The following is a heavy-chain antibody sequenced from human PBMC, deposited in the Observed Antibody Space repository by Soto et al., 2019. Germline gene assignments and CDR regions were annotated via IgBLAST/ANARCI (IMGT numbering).Heavy chain of an antibody. J-gene: IGHJ6*03. D-gene: IGHD3-3*01. CDR1: GGSFSGYY. CDR2: INHSGST. Sequence: SETLSLTCAVYGGSFSGYYWSWIRQPPGKGLEWIGEINHSGSTNYNPSLKSRVTISVDTSKNQFSLKLSSVTAADTAVYYCASTIYPYYYYMDVWGKGTTVTVSS. CDR3: ASTIYPYYYYMDV. V-gene: IGHV4-34*01.